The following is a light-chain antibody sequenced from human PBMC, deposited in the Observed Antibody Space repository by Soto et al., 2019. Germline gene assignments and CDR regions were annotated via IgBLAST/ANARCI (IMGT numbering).Light chain of an antibody. J-gene: IGKJ5*01. CDR3: QQRSNWPLIT. Sequence: EIVLTQSPATLSLSPGDRATLSCRASQSVSSHFAWYQQKSGQAPRLLIYDTSNRATGIPARFSGSGSGTDFTLTISSLEPEDFAVYYCQQRSNWPLITFGQGTRLEIK. V-gene: IGKV3-11*01. CDR1: QSVSSH. CDR2: DTS.